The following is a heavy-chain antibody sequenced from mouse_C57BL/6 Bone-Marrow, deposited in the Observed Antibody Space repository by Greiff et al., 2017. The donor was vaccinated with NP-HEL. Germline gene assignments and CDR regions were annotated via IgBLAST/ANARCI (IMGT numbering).Heavy chain of an antibody. CDR2: IYPGDGDT. J-gene: IGHJ2*01. CDR3: ATVVPFDY. V-gene: IGHV1-82*01. D-gene: IGHD1-1*01. CDR1: GYAFSSSW. Sequence: QVQLQQSGPELVKPGASVKISCKASGYAFSSSWMDWVKQRPGKGLEWIGRIYPGDGDTNYNGKFKGKATLTADKSSSTAYMQLSSLTSEDSAVYFCATVVPFDYWGKGTTLTVSS.